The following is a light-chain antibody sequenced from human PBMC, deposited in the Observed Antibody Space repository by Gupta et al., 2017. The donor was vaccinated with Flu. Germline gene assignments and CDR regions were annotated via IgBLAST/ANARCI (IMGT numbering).Light chain of an antibody. CDR3: QQNSTYPRT. Sequence: PSTLSASVGGRVTITCRASQSISSWLAWYQQKPGKAPKLLIYMASSLHSGVPSRFTGSGSVTEFTLTISSLQPDDFAAYYCQQNSTYPRTFGQGTRLEMK. CDR2: MAS. V-gene: IGKV1-5*03. CDR1: QSISSW. J-gene: IGKJ5*01.